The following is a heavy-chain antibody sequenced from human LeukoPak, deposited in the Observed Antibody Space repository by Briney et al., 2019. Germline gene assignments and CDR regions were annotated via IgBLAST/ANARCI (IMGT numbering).Heavy chain of an antibody. CDR3: ARELWFGEFNWFDP. CDR2: IIPIFGTA. V-gene: IGHV1-69*05. Sequence: SVKVSCKASGGTFSSYAISWVRQAPGQGLEWMGVIIPIFGTANYAQKFQGRVTITTDESTSTAYMELSSLRSEDTAVYYCARELWFGEFNWFDPWGQGTLVTVSS. D-gene: IGHD3-10*01. CDR1: GGTFSSYA. J-gene: IGHJ5*02.